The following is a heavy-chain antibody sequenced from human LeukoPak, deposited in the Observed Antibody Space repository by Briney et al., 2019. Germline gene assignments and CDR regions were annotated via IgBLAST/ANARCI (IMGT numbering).Heavy chain of an antibody. D-gene: IGHD6-19*01. CDR1: EFTFSYYW. CDR2: ISSDGGST. V-gene: IGHV3-74*01. Sequence: VGSLRLSCAASEFTFSYYWMYWVRQGPGQGLVSVSRISSDGGSTTYADSVKGRFTISRDNAKNTLYLQMHSLRVEDTGIYYCARDDSNGIDYWGQGTLVTVSS. J-gene: IGHJ4*02. CDR3: ARDDSNGIDY.